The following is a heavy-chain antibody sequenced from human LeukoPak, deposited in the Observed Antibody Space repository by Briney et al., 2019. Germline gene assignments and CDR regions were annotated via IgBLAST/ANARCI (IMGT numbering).Heavy chain of an antibody. CDR1: GYSIISGYY. CDR2: IYDSGST. V-gene: IGHV4-38-2*02. CDR3: ARGKVPAHIWGY. Sequence: SETLSLTCTVSGYSIISGYYWGWLRQPPGMGLEWIGSIYDSGSTYYNPSLKSRVTISVDRSKNQFSLKLSSVTAADTAVYYCARGKVPAHIWGYWGQGTLVTVSS. D-gene: IGHD2-2*01. J-gene: IGHJ4*02.